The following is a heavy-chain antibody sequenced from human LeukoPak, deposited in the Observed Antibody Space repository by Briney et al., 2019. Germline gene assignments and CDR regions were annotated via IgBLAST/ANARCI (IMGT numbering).Heavy chain of an antibody. J-gene: IGHJ4*02. CDR2: THFSGSS. V-gene: IGHV4-59*02. CDR1: GSSVGRHY. Sequence: SETLSLTCSVSGSSVGRHYWTWIRQPPGKGLEWIGYTHFSGSSNYNPSLKSRATTSLDRAKNQISLTLTSVTAADTAVYFRARAKAAGSYDFWGQGTLVTVSS. CDR3: ARAKAAGSYDF. D-gene: IGHD6-13*01.